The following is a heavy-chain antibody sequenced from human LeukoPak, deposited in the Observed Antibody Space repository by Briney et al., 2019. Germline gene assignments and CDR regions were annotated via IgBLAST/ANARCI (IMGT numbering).Heavy chain of an antibody. CDR1: GFTFSRYG. Sequence: GGSLRLSCAASGFTFSRYGMHWVRQAPGKGLEWVAVIWYDGSNKYYAESVKGRFTISRDNSKNTLHLQMNSLRAEDPAVYYCARDPPMYYYDEPGSRDAFDIWGQGTMVTVSS. CDR3: ARDPPMYYYDEPGSRDAFDI. J-gene: IGHJ3*02. D-gene: IGHD3-22*01. V-gene: IGHV3-33*01. CDR2: IWYDGSNK.